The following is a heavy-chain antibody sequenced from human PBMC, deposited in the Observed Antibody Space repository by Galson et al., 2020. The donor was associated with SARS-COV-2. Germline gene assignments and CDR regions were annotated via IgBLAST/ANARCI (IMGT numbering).Heavy chain of an antibody. CDR1: GGSFGGYA. J-gene: IGHJ4*02. CDR3: ASLGSGIATPGVDFDY. CDR2: IIPIFGIA. Sequence: ASVKVSCKASGGSFGGYALSWVRQVPGQGLEWMGRIIPIFGIANYAQKFQGRVTITADKSTTTAYMELTGLRSEDTAVYYCASLGSGIATPGVDFDYWGQGTLVTVSS. D-gene: IGHD6-13*01. V-gene: IGHV1-69*04.